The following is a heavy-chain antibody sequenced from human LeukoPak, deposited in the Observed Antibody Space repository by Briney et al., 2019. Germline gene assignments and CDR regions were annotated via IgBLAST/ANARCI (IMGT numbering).Heavy chain of an antibody. D-gene: IGHD4-17*01. Sequence: GGSLRLSCAASGFTFSSYAMSWVRQAPGKGLEWVSAISGSGGSTYYADSGKGRFTISRDNSKNTLYLQMNSLRAEDTAVYYCAKYTPTVTTQRGYFDYWGQGTLVTVSS. J-gene: IGHJ4*02. CDR1: GFTFSSYA. CDR3: AKYTPTVTTQRGYFDY. V-gene: IGHV3-23*01. CDR2: ISGSGGST.